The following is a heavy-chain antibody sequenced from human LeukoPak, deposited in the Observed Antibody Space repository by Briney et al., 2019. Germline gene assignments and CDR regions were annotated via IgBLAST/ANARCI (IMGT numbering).Heavy chain of an antibody. Sequence: KASETLSLTCTVSGGSISSYYWSWIRQPPGKGLEWIGYIYYSGSTNYNPSLKSRVTISVDTSKNQFSLKLSSVTAADTAVYYCARQDYDSTELEYWGQGTLVTVSS. J-gene: IGHJ4*02. CDR1: GGSISSYY. CDR3: ARQDYDSTELEY. V-gene: IGHV4-59*08. D-gene: IGHD3-22*01. CDR2: IYYSGST.